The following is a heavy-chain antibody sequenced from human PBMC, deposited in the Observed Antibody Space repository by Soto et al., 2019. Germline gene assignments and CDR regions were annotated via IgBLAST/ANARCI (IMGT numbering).Heavy chain of an antibody. CDR1: GGSFSGYY. CDR2: IERGGST. V-gene: IGHV4-34*02. D-gene: IGHD3-10*01. CDR3: ARGYGSGSYWAY. J-gene: IGHJ4*02. Sequence: QVQLQQWGAGLLKPSETLSLTCAVYGGSFSGYYWSWVRQPPGKGLEWIGEIERGGSTNYNPSLKSRVTISVDTPKNQFSLKVNSVTAADTAVYYCARGYGSGSYWAYWGQGTLVTVSS.